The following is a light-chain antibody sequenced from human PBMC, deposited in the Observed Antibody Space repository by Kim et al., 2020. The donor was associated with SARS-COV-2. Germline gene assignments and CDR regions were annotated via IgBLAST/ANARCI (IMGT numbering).Light chain of an antibody. CDR3: MQALKTPIT. Sequence: EIVMTQSPATLSVSPGERATLSCRASQSVSSNLAWYQQKPGQAPRLLIYGASTRATGIPARFSGSGSGRDFTLRISRVEAEDVGVYFCMQALKTPITFGQGTRLEIK. CDR1: QSVSSN. CDR2: GAS. V-gene: IGKV3-15*01. J-gene: IGKJ5*01.